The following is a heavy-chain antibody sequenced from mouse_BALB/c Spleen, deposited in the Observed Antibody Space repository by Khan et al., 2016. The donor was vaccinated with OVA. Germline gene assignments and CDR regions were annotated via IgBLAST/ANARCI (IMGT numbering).Heavy chain of an antibody. CDR2: ISSGGDYT. Sequence: EVELVESGGDLVRPGGSLKLSCAASGFSFSSYSMSWVRQTPDKRLEWVATISSGGDYTYYADSVKGRFTISRDNAKNTLYLHMSSLKSEDTAIYYCASHLTGSFAYWGQGTLVTVSA. J-gene: IGHJ3*01. CDR1: GFSFSSYS. V-gene: IGHV5-6*01. D-gene: IGHD4-1*01. CDR3: ASHLTGSFAY.